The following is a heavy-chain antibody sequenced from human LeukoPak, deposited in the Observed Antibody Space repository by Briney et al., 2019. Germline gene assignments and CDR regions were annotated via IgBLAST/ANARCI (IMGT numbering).Heavy chain of an antibody. CDR1: GFTFSSYA. D-gene: IGHD5-18*01. V-gene: IGHV3-64*02. Sequence: GGSLRLSCAASGFTFSSYAMHWVRQAPGKGLEYVSTISGNGGSTYYAASVEGRFTISRDNSKNTLYLQMGSLRAEDMAVYYCARGIHLWSEFDYWGQGTLVAVSS. J-gene: IGHJ4*02. CDR3: ARGIHLWSEFDY. CDR2: ISGNGGST.